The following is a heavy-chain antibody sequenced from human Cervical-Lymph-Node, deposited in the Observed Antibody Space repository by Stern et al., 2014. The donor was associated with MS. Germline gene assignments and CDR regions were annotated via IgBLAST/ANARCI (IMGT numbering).Heavy chain of an antibody. CDR3: ATFTTTFDY. J-gene: IGHJ4*02. D-gene: IGHD1-1*01. CDR2: INSINGNQ. Sequence: QVQLVQSGSELKKPGASVEVSCQASGYTFTSYPMNWVRQAPGQGLEWMGWINSINGNQTYAQGFTGRFVFSLDSSVSTAYLQISSLKAEDTAVYYCATFTTTFDYWARGTLVTVSS. CDR1: GYTFTSYP. V-gene: IGHV7-4-1*02.